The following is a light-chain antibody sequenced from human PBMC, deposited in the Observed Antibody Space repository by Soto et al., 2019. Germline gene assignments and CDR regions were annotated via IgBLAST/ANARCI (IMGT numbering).Light chain of an antibody. Sequence: QSALTQPASVSGSPGQSITISCTGTSSDVGGYNYVSWYQQHPGKAPKLMIYDVSNRPSGVSKRFSGSKSGNTASLTISGLQAEDEADYYCSSYTSSSTWVFGGGTKVTVL. V-gene: IGLV2-14*01. CDR1: SSDVGGYNY. CDR2: DVS. CDR3: SSYTSSSTWV. J-gene: IGLJ3*02.